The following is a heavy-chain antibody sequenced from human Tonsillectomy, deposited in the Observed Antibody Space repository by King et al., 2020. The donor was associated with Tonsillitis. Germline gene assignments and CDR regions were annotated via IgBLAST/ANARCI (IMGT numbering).Heavy chain of an antibody. CDR2: IHHTGST. J-gene: IGHJ1*01. CDR3: ATTMTVFPYFQN. V-gene: IGHV4-59*08. Sequence: QLQESGPGLVKPSETLSLTCTVSGGSISSYYWNWIRQSPGKGLEWIGYIHHTGSTNYNPSLKSRVTISLDTSKNQFSLSLSSVTAADTAVYYCATTMTVFPYFQNWGQGTLVTVSS. D-gene: IGHD3-22*01. CDR1: GGSISSYY.